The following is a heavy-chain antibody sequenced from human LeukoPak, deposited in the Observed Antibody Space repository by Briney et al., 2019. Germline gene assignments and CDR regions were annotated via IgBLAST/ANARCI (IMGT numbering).Heavy chain of an antibody. J-gene: IGHJ6*03. CDR3: ARSSGRSPNRDYMDV. Sequence: VASVKVSCKASGYTFTSYGISWVRQAPGQGLEWMGIINPSGGSTSYAQKFQGRVTMTRDTSTSTVYMELSSLRSEDTAVYYCARSSGRSPNRDYMDVWGKGTTVTVSS. V-gene: IGHV1-46*01. D-gene: IGHD1-14*01. CDR2: INPSGGST. CDR1: GYTFTSYG.